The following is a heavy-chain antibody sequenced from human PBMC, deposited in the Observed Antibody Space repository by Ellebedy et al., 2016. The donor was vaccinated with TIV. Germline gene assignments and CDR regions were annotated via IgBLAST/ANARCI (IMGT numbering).Heavy chain of an antibody. J-gene: IGHJ4*02. CDR2: INAGNGYT. V-gene: IGHV1-3*01. CDR3: ARGGPGGTGDGFIVDH. D-gene: IGHD5-24*01. Sequence: ASVKVSCKASGYTSSIYGVHWVRQALGQRLEWMGYINAGNGYTLYSQNFQARVSITRDTSASVAYMELRSLKSEDAAVYYCARGGPGGTGDGFIVDHWGQGTLVTVSS. CDR1: GYTSSIYG.